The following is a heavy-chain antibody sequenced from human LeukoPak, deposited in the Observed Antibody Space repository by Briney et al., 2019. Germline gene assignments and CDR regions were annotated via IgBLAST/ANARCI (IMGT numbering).Heavy chain of an antibody. CDR2: INHSGST. Sequence: SETLPLTCAVYGGSFSGYYWSWIRQPPGKGLEWIGEINHSGSTNYNPSLKSRVTISVDTSKNQFSLKLSSVTAADTAVYYCARGFNWNDALDYWGQGTLVTVSS. CDR3: ARGFNWNDALDY. J-gene: IGHJ4*02. D-gene: IGHD1-20*01. V-gene: IGHV4-34*01. CDR1: GGSFSGYY.